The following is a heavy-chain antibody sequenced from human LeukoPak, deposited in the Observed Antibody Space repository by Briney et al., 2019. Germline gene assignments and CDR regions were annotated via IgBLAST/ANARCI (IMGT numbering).Heavy chain of an antibody. CDR1: GFSFSNYG. CDR2: ISISRNCI. Sequence: PGGSLRLSCAGSGFSFSNYGMNWVRQAPGKGLEWVSYISISRNCIYYADSVKGRFTISRDNAKNSLYLQMNSLRGEDTAVYYCARVLGGDTGGFDYWGQGTLVTVSS. CDR3: ARVLGGDTGGFDY. V-gene: IGHV3-21*05. D-gene: IGHD3-16*01. J-gene: IGHJ4*02.